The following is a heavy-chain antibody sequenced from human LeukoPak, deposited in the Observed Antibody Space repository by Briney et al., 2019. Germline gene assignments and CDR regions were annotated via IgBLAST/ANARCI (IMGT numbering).Heavy chain of an antibody. J-gene: IGHJ5*02. D-gene: IGHD3-10*01. CDR1: GFTFSSYS. V-gene: IGHV3-48*04. CDR2: IRSSSSTI. CDR3: AKHLRNYYGLNWFDP. Sequence: PGGSLRLSCAASGFTFSSYSMNWVRQAPGKGLEWVSYIRSSSSTIYYADSVKGRFTISRDNAKNSLYLQMNSLRAEDTAVYYCAKHLRNYYGLNWFDPWGQGTLVTVSS.